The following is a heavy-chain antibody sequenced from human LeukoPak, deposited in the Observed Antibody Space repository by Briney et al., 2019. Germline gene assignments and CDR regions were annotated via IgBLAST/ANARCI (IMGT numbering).Heavy chain of an antibody. Sequence: PSETLSLTCTVSGGSISSSSYYWGWIRQPPGKGLGWIGRIYHSGSTYYNPSLKSRVTISVHTSKNQFSLKLSSVTAADTAVYYCARVGPLRYFDWLFIPRYFDYWGQGTLVTVSP. V-gene: IGHV4-39*07. D-gene: IGHD3-9*01. CDR1: GGSISSSSYY. J-gene: IGHJ4*02. CDR2: IYHSGST. CDR3: ARVGPLRYFDWLFIPRYFDY.